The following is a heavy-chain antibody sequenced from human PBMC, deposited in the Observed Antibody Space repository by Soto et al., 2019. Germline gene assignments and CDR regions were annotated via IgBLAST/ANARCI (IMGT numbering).Heavy chain of an antibody. D-gene: IGHD3-22*01. CDR2: IIPILGIA. CDR3: AAEDSSGYLDY. CDR1: GGTFSSYT. V-gene: IGHV1-69*02. Sequence: QVQLVQSGAEVKKPGSSVKVSCKASGGTFSSYTISWVRQAPGQGLEWMGRIIPILGIANYAQKFQGRVTITADKSTSTAYMELSSLRSEDTAVYYCAAEDSSGYLDYWGQGTLVTVSS. J-gene: IGHJ4*02.